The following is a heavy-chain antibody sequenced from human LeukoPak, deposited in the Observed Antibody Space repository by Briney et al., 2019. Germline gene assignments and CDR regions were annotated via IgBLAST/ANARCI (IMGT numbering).Heavy chain of an antibody. J-gene: IGHJ1*01. CDR3: ARGGGTYWADH. Sequence: ASVKVSCKASGYIFIGYGLSWVRQAPGQGLEWMGWINTDNGQTDFAQKFQDRIIMTTDTSTSTAYLEVTSLRSDDTAVYYCARGGGTYWADHWGQGTLVTVSP. CDR1: GYIFIGYG. D-gene: IGHD1-26*01. CDR2: INTDNGQT. V-gene: IGHV1-18*01.